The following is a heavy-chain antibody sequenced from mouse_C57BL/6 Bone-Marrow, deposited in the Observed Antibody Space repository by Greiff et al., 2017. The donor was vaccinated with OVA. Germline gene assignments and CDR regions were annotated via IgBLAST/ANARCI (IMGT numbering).Heavy chain of an antibody. CDR2: ISYDGSN. CDR3: AREPHYYAMDY. V-gene: IGHV3-6*01. CDR1: GYSITSGYY. D-gene: IGHD6-1*01. J-gene: IGHJ4*01. Sequence: EVKLQESGPGLVKPSQSLSLTCSVTGYSITSGYYWNWIRQFPGNKLEWMGYISYDGSNNYNPSLKNRISITRDTSKNQFFLKLNSVTTEDTATYYCAREPHYYAMDYWGQGTSVTVSS.